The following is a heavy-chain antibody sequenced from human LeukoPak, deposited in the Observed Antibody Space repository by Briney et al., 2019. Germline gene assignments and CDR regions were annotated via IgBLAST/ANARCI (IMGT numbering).Heavy chain of an antibody. CDR2: ISSSSSTI. V-gene: IGHV3-48*02. J-gene: IGHJ4*02. CDR3: AREFEGLGYCSSTSCSGLDY. Sequence: PGGSLRLSCAASGFDVSDTYMSWVRQAPGKGLEWVSYISSSSSTIYYADSVKGRFTISRDNAKNSLYLQMNNLRDEDTAVYYCAREFEGLGYCSSTSCSGLDYWGQGTLVTVSS. D-gene: IGHD2-2*01. CDR1: GFDVSDTY.